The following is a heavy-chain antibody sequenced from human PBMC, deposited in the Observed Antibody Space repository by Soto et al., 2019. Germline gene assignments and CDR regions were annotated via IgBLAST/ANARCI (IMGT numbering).Heavy chain of an antibody. D-gene: IGHD3-22*01. CDR2: INAGNGNT. CDR3: TLHKFDSSGYVSDY. V-gene: IGHV1-3*01. J-gene: IGHJ4*02. Sequence: GASVKVSCKASGYSFTSYAIHWMRQAPGQRLEWMGWINAGNGNTKVPQKFQGRVTFTRDTSASTVYLQMNSLGAEDTATYHCTLHKFDSSGYVSDYWGQGTLVTVSS. CDR1: GYSFTSYA.